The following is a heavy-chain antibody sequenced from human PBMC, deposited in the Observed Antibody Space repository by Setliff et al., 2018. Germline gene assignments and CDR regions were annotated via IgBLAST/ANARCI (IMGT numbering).Heavy chain of an antibody. CDR1: GFTVSTYA. D-gene: IGHD6-19*01. CDR2: ISDSGGST. V-gene: IGHV3-23*01. Sequence: GGSLRLSCAASGFTVSTYAMSWVRQAPGKGLEWVSAISDSGGSTFYVDSVKGRFTISRDNAKNSLFLQMSNLRAEDTAVYYCARGDNGWSLGGQGTLVTVSS. CDR3: ARGDNGWSL. J-gene: IGHJ4*02.